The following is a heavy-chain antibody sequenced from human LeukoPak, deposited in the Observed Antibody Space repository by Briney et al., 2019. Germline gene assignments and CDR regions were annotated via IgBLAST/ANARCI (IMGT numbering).Heavy chain of an antibody. CDR3: ASSRGYQLLYGEDFDY. J-gene: IGHJ4*02. V-gene: IGHV3-30*02. D-gene: IGHD2-2*02. CDR2: IRYDGSNK. CDR1: GFTFSSYG. Sequence: GGSLRLSCAASGFTFSSYGMHWVRQAPGKGLEWVAFIRYDGSNKYYADSVKGRFTISRDNSKNTLYLQMNSLRAEDTAVYYCASSRGYQLLYGEDFDYWGQGTLVTVSS.